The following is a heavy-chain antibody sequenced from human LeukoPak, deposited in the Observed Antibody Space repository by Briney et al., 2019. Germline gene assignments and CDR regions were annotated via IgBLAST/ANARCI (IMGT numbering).Heavy chain of an antibody. D-gene: IGHD3-10*01. CDR3: SRGYYYGSGTPVWFDP. Sequence: GGSLRLSCTASGFTFGDYVMSWVRQAPGKGLEWVGFIRSKAYGGTTEYAASVKGRFTISRDVSKSIAYLQMNILKTEDTAVYYCSRGYYYGSGTPVWFDPWGQGTLVTVSS. CDR1: GFTFGDYV. CDR2: IRSKAYGGTT. V-gene: IGHV3-49*04. J-gene: IGHJ5*02.